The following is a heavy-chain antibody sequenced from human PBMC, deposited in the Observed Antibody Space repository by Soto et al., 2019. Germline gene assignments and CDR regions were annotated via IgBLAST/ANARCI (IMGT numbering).Heavy chain of an antibody. D-gene: IGHD5-12*01. V-gene: IGHV3-30*18. Sequence: QVQLVESGGGVVQPGRSLRLSCAASGFTFSSYGMHWVRQAPGKGLEWVAAISHDGRNEYYADSVEGGFTISRDNSKNTLYLQMNSLRAEDTAVYNCAKGQGGWAFDIWGQGTMVTVSS. J-gene: IGHJ3*02. CDR2: ISHDGRNE. CDR1: GFTFSSYG. CDR3: AKGQGGWAFDI.